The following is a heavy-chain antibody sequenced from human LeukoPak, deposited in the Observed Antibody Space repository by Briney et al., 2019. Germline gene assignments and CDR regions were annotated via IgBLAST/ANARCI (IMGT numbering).Heavy chain of an antibody. Sequence: PSETLSLTCTVSGGSISSYYWSWIRQPPGKGLEWIGYIHYSGSTNYNPSLKSRVTISVDTSKIQFSLKLNSVTAADTAVYYCARRTDYYDSSAYNYAFDYWGQGTLVTVSS. D-gene: IGHD3-22*01. CDR1: GGSISSYY. J-gene: IGHJ4*02. CDR3: ARRTDYYDSSAYNYAFDY. CDR2: IHYSGST. V-gene: IGHV4-59*01.